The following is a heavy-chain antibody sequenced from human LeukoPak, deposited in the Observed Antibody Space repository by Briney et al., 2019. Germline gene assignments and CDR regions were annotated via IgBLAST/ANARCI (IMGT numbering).Heavy chain of an antibody. CDR1: GFTFAKYA. V-gene: IGHV3-69-1*02. CDR3: ARDDKWAFDY. D-gene: IGHD1-26*01. J-gene: IGHJ4*02. CDR2: ISSTNDI. Sequence: GGSLRLSCAASGFTFAKYALNWFRHTPGKGLEWLSYISSTNDIYYADSVKGRFTISRDNAKQSLYLQMNSLRAEDTAVCYCARDDKWAFDYWGQGTLVTVSS.